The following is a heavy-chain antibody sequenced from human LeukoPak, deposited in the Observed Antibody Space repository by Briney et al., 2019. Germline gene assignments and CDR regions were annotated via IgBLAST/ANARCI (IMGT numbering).Heavy chain of an antibody. Sequence: GGSLRLSCAASGFTFSSYSMNWVRQAPGKGLEWVSSISSSSSYIYYADSVKGRFTISRDNAKNSLYLQMNSLRAEDTAVYYCASSPFPYYFDSWGQGTLVTVSS. CDR3: ASSPFPYYFDS. CDR1: GFTFSSYS. V-gene: IGHV3-21*01. J-gene: IGHJ4*02. CDR2: ISSSSSYI. D-gene: IGHD3-16*01.